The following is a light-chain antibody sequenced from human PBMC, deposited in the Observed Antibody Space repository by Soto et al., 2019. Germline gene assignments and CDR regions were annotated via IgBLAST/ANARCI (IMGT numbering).Light chain of an antibody. CDR1: QGIRNE. J-gene: IGKJ1*01. Sequence: DIQMTQAPSSLSASVGDIVTITFRASQGIRNELGCYQQKPGKAPSLLISDASSLESGVPSRFSGSGSGTEFTLTISSLQPDDFATYYCQQYNTYSLFGPGTKVDIK. CDR2: DAS. V-gene: IGKV1-17*01. CDR3: QQYNTYSL.